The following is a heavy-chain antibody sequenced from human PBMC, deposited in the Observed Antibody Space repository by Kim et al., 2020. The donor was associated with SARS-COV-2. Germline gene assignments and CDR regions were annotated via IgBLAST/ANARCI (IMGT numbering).Heavy chain of an antibody. CDR2: INHSGST. V-gene: IGHV4-34*01. CDR3: ARGFYSSGGYYGMDV. Sequence: SETLSLTCAVYGGSFSGYYWSWIRQPPGKGLEWIGEINHSGSTNYNPSLKSRVTISVDTSKNQFSLKLSSVTAADTAVYYCARGFYSSGGYYGMDVWGQG. J-gene: IGHJ6*02. D-gene: IGHD2-15*01. CDR1: GGSFSGYY.